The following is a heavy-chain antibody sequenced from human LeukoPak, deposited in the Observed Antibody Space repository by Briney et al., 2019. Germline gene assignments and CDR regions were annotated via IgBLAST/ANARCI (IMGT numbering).Heavy chain of an antibody. CDR1: GYTFTSYA. CDR3: AKVTTVTKGDWYYYYGMDV. D-gene: IGHD4-17*01. CDR2: INAGNGNT. V-gene: IGHV1-3*01. Sequence: ASVKVSCKASGYTFTSYAMHWVRQAPGQRLEWMGWINAGNGNTKYSQEFQGRVTITRDTSASTAYMELSSLRSEDTAVYYCAKVTTVTKGDWYYYYGMDVWGQGTTVTVSS. J-gene: IGHJ6*02.